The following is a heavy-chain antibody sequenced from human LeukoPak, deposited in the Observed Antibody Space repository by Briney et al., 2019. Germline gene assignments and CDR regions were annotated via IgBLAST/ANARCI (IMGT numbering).Heavy chain of an antibody. CDR3: ARDGAYGDLYNWFDP. Sequence: GGSLRLSCAASGFTVSNNYMSWVRQAPGKGLEWVSVIYSGGTTYYADSVKGRFTISRDNSKNTLYLQMNSLRAEDTAVYYCARDGAYGDLYNWFDPWGQGTLVTVSS. V-gene: IGHV3-53*01. J-gene: IGHJ5*02. D-gene: IGHD4-17*01. CDR2: IYSGGTT. CDR1: GFTVSNNY.